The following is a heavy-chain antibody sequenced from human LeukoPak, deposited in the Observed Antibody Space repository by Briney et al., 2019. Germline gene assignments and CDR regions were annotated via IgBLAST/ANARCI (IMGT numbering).Heavy chain of an antibody. Sequence: GGSLRLSCAAPGFTVSSNYMSWVRQAPGKGLEWVSVIYSGGSTYYADSVKGRFTISRDSSKNTLYLQMNSLRAEDTAVYYCARVRLYSYVVDYWGQGTLVTVSS. CDR2: IYSGGST. J-gene: IGHJ4*02. V-gene: IGHV3-53*01. D-gene: IGHD5-18*01. CDR3: ARVRLYSYVVDY. CDR1: GFTVSSNY.